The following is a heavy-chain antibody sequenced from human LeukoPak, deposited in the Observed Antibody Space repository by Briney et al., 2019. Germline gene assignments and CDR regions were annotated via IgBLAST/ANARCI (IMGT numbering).Heavy chain of an antibody. V-gene: IGHV4-39*07. Sequence: PSETLSLTCTVSGGSISSSSYYWGWIRQPPGKGLEWIGSIYYSGSTYYNPSLKSRVTISVDTSKNQFSLKLSSVTAADTAVYYCARDSSSWTSYWYFDLWGRGTLVTVSS. D-gene: IGHD6-13*01. CDR1: GGSISSSSYY. J-gene: IGHJ2*01. CDR2: IYYSGST. CDR3: ARDSSSWTSYWYFDL.